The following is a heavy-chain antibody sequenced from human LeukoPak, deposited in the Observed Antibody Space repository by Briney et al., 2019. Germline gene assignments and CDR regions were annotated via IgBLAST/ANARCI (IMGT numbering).Heavy chain of an antibody. Sequence: SGTLSLTCAVSGGSISGGGYSWSWIRQPPGKNLEWIGYIYDSGSTYYNPSLKSRVTISVDTSKNQFSLKLSSVTAADTAVYYCARLEWELLFDYWGQGTLVTVSS. CDR3: ARLEWELLFDY. CDR2: IYDSGST. D-gene: IGHD1-26*01. J-gene: IGHJ4*02. CDR1: GGSISGGGYS. V-gene: IGHV4-30-2*03.